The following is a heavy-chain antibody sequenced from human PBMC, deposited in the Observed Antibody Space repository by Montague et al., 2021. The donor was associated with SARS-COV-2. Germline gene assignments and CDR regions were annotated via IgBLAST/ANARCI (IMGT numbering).Heavy chain of an antibody. D-gene: IGHD6-25*01. CDR2: XYWXDEK. CDR3: AHSIAAIEAESSYYYYYYGMDV. Sequence: PALVKPTQTLTLTCTFSGFSLSTSGVCVGWIRQPPGKALEWLTLXYWXDEKRYSPSLKSRLTITKDTSKNQVVLTMTNMDPVDTATYYCAHSIAAIEAESSYYYYYYGMDVWGQGTTVTVSS. CDR1: GFSLSTSGVC. J-gene: IGHJ6*02. V-gene: IGHV2-5*02.